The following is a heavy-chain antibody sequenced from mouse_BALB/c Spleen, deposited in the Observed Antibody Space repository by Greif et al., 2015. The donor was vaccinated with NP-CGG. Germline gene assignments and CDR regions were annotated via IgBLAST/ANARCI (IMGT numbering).Heavy chain of an antibody. CDR3: ARWYDYDDAMDY. V-gene: IGHV5-17*02. Sequence: EVKLMESGGGLVQPGGSRKLSCAASGFTFSSFGMHWVRQAPEKGLEWVAYISSGSSTIYYADTVKGRFTISRDNPKNTLFLQMTSLRSEDTAMYYCARWYDYDDAMDYWGQGTSVTVPS. D-gene: IGHD2-4*01. J-gene: IGHJ4*01. CDR2: ISSGSSTI. CDR1: GFTFSSFG.